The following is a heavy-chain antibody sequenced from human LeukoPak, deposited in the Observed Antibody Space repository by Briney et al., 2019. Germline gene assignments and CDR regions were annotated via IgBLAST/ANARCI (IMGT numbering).Heavy chain of an antibody. Sequence: SETLSLTCTVSDGPIRSAYWSWIRQPPGKGLEWMGYIHYSGGTQYNPSLNGRVTVSVDTSKNQFSLKLTSVTAADTAVYYCARDRTTRGSSKMYYYGMDVWGRGTTVTVSS. CDR1: DGPIRSAY. D-gene: IGHD3-10*01. CDR3: ARDRTTRGSSKMYYYGMDV. CDR2: IHYSGGT. V-gene: IGHV4-59*01. J-gene: IGHJ6*02.